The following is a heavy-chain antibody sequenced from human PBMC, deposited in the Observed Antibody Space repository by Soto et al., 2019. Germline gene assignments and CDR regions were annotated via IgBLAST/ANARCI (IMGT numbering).Heavy chain of an antibody. CDR3: ARGYSSGPDY. V-gene: IGHV3-74*01. J-gene: IGHJ4*02. D-gene: IGHD6-19*01. CDR1: GFTFSNHW. Sequence: EVPLVESGGGLVQPGGSLRLSCAASGFTFSNHWMHWVRQAPGKGLEWVSRINSDGSTTTYADSVKGRFTIFRHNAKNTLYLQLNSLRAEDTALYYCARGYSSGPDYWGQGPLVTVSS. CDR2: INSDGSTT.